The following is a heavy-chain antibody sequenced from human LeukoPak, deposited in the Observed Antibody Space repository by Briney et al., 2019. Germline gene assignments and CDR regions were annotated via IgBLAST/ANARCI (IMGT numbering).Heavy chain of an antibody. CDR3: ARQLDCSSTSCPAPFDY. Sequence: GESLKISCKGFGYSFTSYWIGWVRQMPGKGLEWMGIIYPGDSDTRYSPSFQGQVTISADKSISTAYLQWSSLKASDTAMYYCARQLDCSSTSCPAPFDYWGQGTLVTVSS. CDR1: GYSFTSYW. CDR2: IYPGDSDT. D-gene: IGHD2-2*01. J-gene: IGHJ4*02. V-gene: IGHV5-51*01.